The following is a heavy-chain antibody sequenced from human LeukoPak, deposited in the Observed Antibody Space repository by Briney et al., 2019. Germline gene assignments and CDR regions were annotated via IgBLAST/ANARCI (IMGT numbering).Heavy chain of an antibody. Sequence: ASVKVSCKASGFTFTNYDINWVRQATGQGLDWIGWMNPRNGNTGYAQKFQGRVTMTRDTSISTAYMELRSPRSEDTAVYYCVRDGEGVAISVNYWFDPWGQGTLVTVPS. V-gene: IGHV1-8*01. CDR2: MNPRNGNT. D-gene: IGHD3-10*01. CDR1: GFTFTNYD. J-gene: IGHJ5*02. CDR3: VRDGEGVAISVNYWFDP.